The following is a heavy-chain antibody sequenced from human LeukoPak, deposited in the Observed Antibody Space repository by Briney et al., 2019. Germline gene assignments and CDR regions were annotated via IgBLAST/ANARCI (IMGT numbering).Heavy chain of an antibody. CDR2: IYYTGTP. J-gene: IGHJ3*02. D-gene: IGHD2/OR15-2a*01. Sequence: SETLSLTCTVSGGSISSYYGSWIRQSPGKGLEWIANIYYTGTPYYNPSLQSRVTISVDMSKNQFSLKLSTVTAADTAVYYCAGVKATVTSFDIWGQGTMVTVSS. CDR1: GGSISSYY. CDR3: AGVKATVTSFDI. V-gene: IGHV4-59*01.